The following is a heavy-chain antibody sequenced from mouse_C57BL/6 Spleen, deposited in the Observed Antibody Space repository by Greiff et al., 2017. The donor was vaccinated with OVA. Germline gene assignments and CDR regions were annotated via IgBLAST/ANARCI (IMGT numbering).Heavy chain of an antibody. CDR1: GYTFTSYW. CDR3: ASFTTVVERDAMDY. Sequence: QVQLQQPGAELVKPGASVKLSCKASGYTFTSYWMHWVKQRPGQGLEWIGMIHPNSGSTNYNEKFKSKATLTVDNSSSTAYMQLSSLTSEDSAVYYCASFTTVVERDAMDYWGQGTSVTVSS. D-gene: IGHD1-1*01. CDR2: IHPNSGST. V-gene: IGHV1-64*01. J-gene: IGHJ4*01.